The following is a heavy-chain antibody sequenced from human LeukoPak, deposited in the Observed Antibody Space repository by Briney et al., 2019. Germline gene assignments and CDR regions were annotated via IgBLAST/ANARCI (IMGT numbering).Heavy chain of an antibody. D-gene: IGHD2-2*01. V-gene: IGHV3-30*02. CDR2: IRYDGSNK. CDR3: AKGDCSSTSCYYYYYYMDV. CDR1: GFTFSSYG. J-gene: IGHJ6*03. Sequence: GSLRLSCAASGFTFSSYGMHWVRQAPGKGLEWVAFIRYDGSNKYYADSVKGRFTISRDNSKNTLYLQMNSLRAEDTAVYYCAKGDCSSTSCYYYYYYMDVWGKGTTVTVSS.